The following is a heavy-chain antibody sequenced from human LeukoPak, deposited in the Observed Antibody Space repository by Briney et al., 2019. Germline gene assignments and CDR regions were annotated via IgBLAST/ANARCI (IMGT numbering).Heavy chain of an antibody. CDR2: ISSSSSPI. CDR1: GFTFSTYS. Sequence: GGSLRLSCAASGFTFSTYSMNWVRQAPGKGLEWVSYISSSSSPIYYADSVKGRFTVSRDNAKNSLFLQMNSLRAEDTAVYYCARRPIYGSGSYYYFDYWGQGTLVTVSS. V-gene: IGHV3-48*04. D-gene: IGHD3-10*01. J-gene: IGHJ4*02. CDR3: ARRPIYGSGSYYYFDY.